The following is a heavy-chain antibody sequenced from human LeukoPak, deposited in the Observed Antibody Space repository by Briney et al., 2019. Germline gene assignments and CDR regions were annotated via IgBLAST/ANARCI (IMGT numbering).Heavy chain of an antibody. Sequence: KPGGSLRLSCAASGFTFSSYSMNWVRQAPGKGLEWVSSISSSSSYIYYADSVKGRFTISRDNSKNTLYLQMNSLRAEDTAVYHCAKLIPPVDCSSTSCYGFDYWGQGTLVTVSS. CDR2: ISSSSSYI. CDR3: AKLIPPVDCSSTSCYGFDY. J-gene: IGHJ4*02. V-gene: IGHV3-21*04. D-gene: IGHD2-2*01. CDR1: GFTFSSYS.